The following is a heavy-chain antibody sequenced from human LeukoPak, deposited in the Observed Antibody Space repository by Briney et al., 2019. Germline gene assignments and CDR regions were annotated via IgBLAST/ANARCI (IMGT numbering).Heavy chain of an antibody. Sequence: ASVKVSCKASGGTFSSYGISWVRQAPGQGLEWMGGIIPIFGTANYAQKFQGRVTITADESTSTAYVELSSLRSEDTAVYYCARSDSHWYCDYWGQGTLVTVSS. CDR3: ARSDSHWYCDY. D-gene: IGHD1-1*01. CDR2: IIPIFGTA. CDR1: GGTFSSYG. V-gene: IGHV1-69*13. J-gene: IGHJ4*02.